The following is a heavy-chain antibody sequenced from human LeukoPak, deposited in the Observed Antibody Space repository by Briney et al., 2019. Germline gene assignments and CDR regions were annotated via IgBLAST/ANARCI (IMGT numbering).Heavy chain of an antibody. J-gene: IGHJ4*02. Sequence: SETLFLTCTVSGGSISSSSYYWGWIRQPPGKGLEWIGSIYYSGSTYYNPSLKSRVTISVDTSKNQFSLKLSSVTAADTAVYYCAVGERSDTGWASNVDYWGQGTLVTVSS. CDR2: IYYSGST. CDR3: AVGERSDTGWASNVDY. CDR1: GGSISSSSYY. D-gene: IGHD1-1*01. V-gene: IGHV4-39*01.